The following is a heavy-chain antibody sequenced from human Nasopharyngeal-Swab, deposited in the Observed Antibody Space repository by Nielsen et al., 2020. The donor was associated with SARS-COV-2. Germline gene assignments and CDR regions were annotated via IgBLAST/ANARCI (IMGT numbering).Heavy chain of an antibody. CDR3: VRGSGNYYFDY. Sequence: GESLKISCAASGFTFSSYWIHWVRQAPGKGLVRVLRINPDGSATTYADSVKGRFTISRDSAKNTVYVQMNSLGAEDTAMYYCVRGSGNYYFDYWGQGTPVTVSS. V-gene: IGHV3-74*01. D-gene: IGHD1-7*01. CDR1: GFTFSSYW. J-gene: IGHJ4*02. CDR2: INPDGSAT.